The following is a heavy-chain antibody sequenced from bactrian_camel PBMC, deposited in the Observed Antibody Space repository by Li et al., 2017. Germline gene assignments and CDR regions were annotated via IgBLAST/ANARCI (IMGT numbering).Heavy chain of an antibody. CDR1: GFTFSSSW. V-gene: IGHV3S1*01. CDR3: ATGRWYSSN. CDR2: INMLTGGT. J-gene: IGHJ4*01. Sequence: HVQLVESGGGLVQPGDSLRLSCAVSGFTFSSSWMFWIRQSAGKGLEWLSTINMLTGGTTYADSVKDRFTISRDNAKSTVYLQMNSLKPEDTALYYCATGRWYSSNWGQGTQVTVS. D-gene: IGHD2*01.